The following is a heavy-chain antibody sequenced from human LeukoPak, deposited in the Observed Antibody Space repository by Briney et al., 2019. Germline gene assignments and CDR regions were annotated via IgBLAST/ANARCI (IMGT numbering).Heavy chain of an antibody. CDR2: ISSSSSYI. J-gene: IGHJ6*02. D-gene: IGHD5-18*01. CDR3: ARDGYSYGQGGMDV. CDR1: GFTFSSYS. Sequence: GGSLRLSCAASGFTFSSYSMNWVRQAPGKGLEWVSSISSSSSYIYYADSVKGRFTISRDNAKNSLYLQMNSLRAEDTAVYYCARDGYSYGQGGMDVWGQGTTVTVSS. V-gene: IGHV3-21*01.